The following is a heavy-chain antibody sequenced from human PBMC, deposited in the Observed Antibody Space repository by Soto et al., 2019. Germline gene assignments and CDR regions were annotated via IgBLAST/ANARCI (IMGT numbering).Heavy chain of an antibody. CDR2: INHSGST. J-gene: IGHJ3*02. V-gene: IGHV4-34*01. D-gene: IGHD2-21*01. CDR3: ARAVIDAFDI. CDR1: GGSFSGYY. Sequence: SETLSLTCAVYGGSFSGYYWSWIRQPPWKGLEWIGEINHSGSTNYNPSLKSRVTISVDTSKNQFSLKLSSVTAADTAVYYRARAVIDAFDIWGQGTMVTVSS.